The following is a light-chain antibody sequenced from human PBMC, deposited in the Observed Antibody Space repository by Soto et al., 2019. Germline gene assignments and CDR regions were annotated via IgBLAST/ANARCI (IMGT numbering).Light chain of an antibody. CDR1: NIGSKS. CDR2: YDS. CDR3: QVWDSSSLVV. V-gene: IGLV3-21*04. Sequence: SYELTQPPSVSVAPGKTARITCGGNNIGSKSVHWYQQKPGQAPVLVIYYDSDRASGIPERFSGSNSGNTATLTISRVEAGDEADYYCQVWDSSSLVVFGGGTKLTVL. J-gene: IGLJ2*01.